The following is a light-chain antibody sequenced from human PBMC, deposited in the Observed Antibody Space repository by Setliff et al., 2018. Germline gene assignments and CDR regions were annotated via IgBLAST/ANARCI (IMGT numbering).Light chain of an antibody. CDR1: SSDVGDSNY. J-gene: IGLJ2*01. V-gene: IGLV2-14*03. Sequence: QPALTQPASVSGSPGQSITISCTGTSSDVGDSNYVSWYQHHPGKAPKLMIYDVSNRPSGVSNRFSGSKSDNTASLTISGLQAEDEADYYCSSYTSSSTPLIFGGGTKVTVL. CDR2: DVS. CDR3: SSYTSSSTPLI.